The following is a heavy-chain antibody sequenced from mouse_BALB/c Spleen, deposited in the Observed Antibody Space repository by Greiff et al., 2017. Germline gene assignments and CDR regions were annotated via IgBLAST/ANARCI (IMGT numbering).Heavy chain of an antibody. CDR1: GYTFTSYW. J-gene: IGHJ2*01. D-gene: IGHD3-2*01. V-gene: IGHV1-4*02. CDR3: AREDSSGYVDYFDY. Sequence: VQLQQSGTVLARPGASVKMSCKASGYTFTSYWMHWVKQRPGQGLEWIGYINPSSGYTEYNQKFKDKTTLTADKSSSTAYMQLSSLTSEDSAVYYCAREDSSGYVDYFDYWGQGTTLTVSS. CDR2: INPSSGYT.